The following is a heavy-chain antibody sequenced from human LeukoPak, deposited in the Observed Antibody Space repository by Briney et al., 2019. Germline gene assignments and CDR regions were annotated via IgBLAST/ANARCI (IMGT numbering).Heavy chain of an antibody. CDR2: IYHSGST. CDR3: ARVGYDILTGYLNGLDY. Sequence: SGTLSLTCAVSGGSISSSNWWSWVRQPPGKGLEWIGEIYHSGSTNYNPSIKSRVTISVDKSKNQFSLKLSSVTAADTAVYYCARVGYDILTGYLNGLDYWGQGTLVTVSS. CDR1: GGSISSSNW. D-gene: IGHD3-9*01. J-gene: IGHJ4*02. V-gene: IGHV4-4*02.